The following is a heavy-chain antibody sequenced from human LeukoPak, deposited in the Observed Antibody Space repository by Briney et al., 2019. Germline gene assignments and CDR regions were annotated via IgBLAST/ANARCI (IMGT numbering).Heavy chain of an antibody. CDR2: IDDVGSGT. CDR3: ARESGIAAALDL. J-gene: IGHJ5*02. Sequence: GGSLRLSCAVSGFTLSSNWMHWVRQVPGKGLVWVSRIDDVGSGTSYADSVKGRFTISRDNAKNTLYLQMNSLRAEDTAVYYCARESGIAAALDLWGQGTLATVSS. CDR1: GFTLSSNW. D-gene: IGHD6-13*01. V-gene: IGHV3-74*01.